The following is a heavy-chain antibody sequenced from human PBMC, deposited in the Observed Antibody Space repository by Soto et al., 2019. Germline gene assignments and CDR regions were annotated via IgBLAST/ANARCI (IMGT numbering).Heavy chain of an antibody. J-gene: IGHJ6*02. CDR3: AKVPTYYYGMDV. Sequence: PGGSLRLSCAASGFTFSSHAMSWVRQAPGKGLEWVSGISGTGGSTYYADSVKGRFTISRDNPNNTQYLQMNSLRAEDTAVYYCAKVPTYYYGMDVWGQGTTVTVSS. CDR1: GFTFSSHA. CDR2: ISGTGGST. V-gene: IGHV3-23*01.